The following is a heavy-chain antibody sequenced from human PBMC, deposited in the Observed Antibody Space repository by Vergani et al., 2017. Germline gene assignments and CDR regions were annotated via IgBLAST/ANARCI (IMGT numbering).Heavy chain of an antibody. CDR2: ISGSGGST. CDR3: AKEGCSSTSCYVYYYYMDV. CDR1: GFTFSSYA. J-gene: IGHJ6*03. Sequence: EVQLLESGGGLVQPGGSLRLSCAASGFTFSSYAMSWVRQAPGKGLEWVSAISGSGGSTYYADSVKGRFTISRDNSKNTLYLQMNSLRAEDTAVYYCAKEGCSSTSCYVYYYYMDVWGKGTTVTVSS. D-gene: IGHD2-2*01. V-gene: IGHV3-23*01.